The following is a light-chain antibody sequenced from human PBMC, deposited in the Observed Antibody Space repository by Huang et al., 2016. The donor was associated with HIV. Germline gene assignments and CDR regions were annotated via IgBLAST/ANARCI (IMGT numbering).Light chain of an antibody. CDR2: WVS. J-gene: IGKJ1*01. CDR1: QSVLYSSNNKNY. Sequence: DIVITQSLDSLAVSLGERATINFKSSQSVLYSSNNKNYLAWYQKKPGQPPKLLIYWVSTRESGVPDRLSGSGSGTDFTLTISSLQAEDVAVYYCQQYYTTPRTFGQGTKVEIK. V-gene: IGKV4-1*01. CDR3: QQYYTTPRT.